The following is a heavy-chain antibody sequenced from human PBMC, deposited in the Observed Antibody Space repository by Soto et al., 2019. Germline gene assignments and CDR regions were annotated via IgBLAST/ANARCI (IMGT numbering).Heavy chain of an antibody. CDR3: ARDLGYYASDGYFDY. J-gene: IGHJ4*02. V-gene: IGHV3-11*01. D-gene: IGHD3-22*01. CDR2: ISSSGSII. CDR1: GFTFSDCY. Sequence: TGGSLRLSCAASGFTFSDCYMSWIRQAPGKGLEWVSYISSSGSIIYYADSVKGRFTISRDNAKNSLYLQLNSLRAEDTAVYYCARDLGYYASDGYFDYWGQGTLVTVSS.